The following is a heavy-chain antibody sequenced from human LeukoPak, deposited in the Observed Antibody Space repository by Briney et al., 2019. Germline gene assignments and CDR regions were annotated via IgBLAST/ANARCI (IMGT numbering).Heavy chain of an antibody. V-gene: IGHV1-8*01. D-gene: IGHD4-17*01. Sequence: ASVKVSCKASGYTFTSYEINWVRQATGQGLEWMGWMNPNSGNTGYAQKFQGRVTMTRNTSISTAYMELSSLRSEDTAVYYCARGDTYGLGFDPWGQGTLVTVSS. J-gene: IGHJ5*02. CDR1: GYTFTSYE. CDR2: MNPNSGNT. CDR3: ARGDTYGLGFDP.